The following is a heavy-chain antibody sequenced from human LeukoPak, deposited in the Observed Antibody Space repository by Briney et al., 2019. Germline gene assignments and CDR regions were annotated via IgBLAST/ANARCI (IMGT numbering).Heavy chain of an antibody. D-gene: IGHD2-21*02. J-gene: IGHJ3*02. Sequence: SETLSLTCTVSGGSIRGHYRSWIRQPPGKGLEWIWYICYSGSANYNPPLKSRVTISVDTSKNQCALTLSSVAAADTALYYCARGTVTASMKAFDIWGQGTMVTVSS. CDR3: ARGTVTASMKAFDI. CDR1: GGSIRGHY. CDR2: ICYSGSA. V-gene: IGHV4-59*08.